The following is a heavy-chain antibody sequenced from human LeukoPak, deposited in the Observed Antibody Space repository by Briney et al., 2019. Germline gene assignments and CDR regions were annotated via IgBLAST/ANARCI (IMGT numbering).Heavy chain of an antibody. D-gene: IGHD5-24*01. J-gene: IGHJ6*02. CDR3: GRDGYNLSYYYYYGMDV. V-gene: IGHV3-23*01. CDR2: ISGSGGST. Sequence: PGGSLSLSCDASGFPLRIYAMSWVRHAQRKGLELVSAISGSGGSTYYSDSVKSRFTISRDNAQNTLYLQRNSLRAEDTAVYYCGRDGYNLSYYYYYGMDVWGQGTTVTVSS. CDR1: GFPLRIYA.